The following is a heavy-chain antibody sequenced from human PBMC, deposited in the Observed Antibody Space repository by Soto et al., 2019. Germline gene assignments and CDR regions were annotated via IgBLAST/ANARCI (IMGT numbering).Heavy chain of an antibody. D-gene: IGHD3-22*01. CDR3: ARWSGNYYDSSGYYYSNWFDP. CDR2: ISYDGSNK. V-gene: IGHV3-30-3*01. Sequence: PGGSLRLSCAASGFTFSSYAMHWVRQAPGKGLEWVAVISYDGSNKYYADSVKGRFTISRDNSKNTLYLQMNSLRAEDTAVYYCARWSGNYYDSSGYYYSNWFDPWGQGTLVTVSS. CDR1: GFTFSSYA. J-gene: IGHJ5*02.